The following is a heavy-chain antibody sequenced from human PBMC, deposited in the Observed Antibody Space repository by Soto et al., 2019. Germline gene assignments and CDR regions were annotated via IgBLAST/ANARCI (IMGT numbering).Heavy chain of an antibody. CDR2: IYNGGRP. Sequence: GGSLRLSCAASGFTVRTNFMNWVRQAPGKGLEWVSIIYNGGRPDYADSVKGRFTVSRDNSKNTLYLQMNSLRVEDTGVYYCAREEGSAYNFGYGMDVWGQGXTVTVSS. D-gene: IGHD5-18*01. J-gene: IGHJ6*02. V-gene: IGHV3-53*01. CDR1: GFTVRTNF. CDR3: AREEGSAYNFGYGMDV.